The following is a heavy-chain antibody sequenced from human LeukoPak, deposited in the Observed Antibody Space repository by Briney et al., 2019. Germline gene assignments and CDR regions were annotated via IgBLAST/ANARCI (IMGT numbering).Heavy chain of an antibody. Sequence: GASVKVSCKASGYTFTGYYMHWVRQAPGQGLEWMGWIKPNSGGTNYAQKFQGRVTMTRDTSISTVYMELSRLRSDDAAVYYCVRGTHGVSLFDPWGQGTLVTVSS. V-gene: IGHV1-2*02. CDR3: VRGTHGVSLFDP. CDR1: GYTFTGYY. J-gene: IGHJ5*02. CDR2: IKPNSGGT. D-gene: IGHD1-14*01.